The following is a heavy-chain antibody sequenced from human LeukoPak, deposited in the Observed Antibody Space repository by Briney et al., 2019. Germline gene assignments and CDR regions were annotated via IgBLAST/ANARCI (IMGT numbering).Heavy chain of an antibody. Sequence: ASVKVSCKASGYTFTSYDINWVRQATGQGLEWMGWMNPNSGNTGYAQKFQGRVTMTRNTSISTAYMELSSLRSEDTAVYYCARVDIVVVTATETDYYYYGMDVWGQGTTVTVSS. CDR1: GYTFTSYD. D-gene: IGHD2-21*02. CDR2: MNPNSGNT. V-gene: IGHV1-8*01. CDR3: ARVDIVVVTATETDYYYYGMDV. J-gene: IGHJ6*02.